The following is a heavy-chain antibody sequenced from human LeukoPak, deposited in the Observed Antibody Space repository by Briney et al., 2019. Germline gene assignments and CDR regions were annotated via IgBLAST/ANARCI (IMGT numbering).Heavy chain of an antibody. D-gene: IGHD1-26*01. CDR2: IIPIFGTA. Sequence: SVKVSCQGSGGTFSSYAIRWVRQAPGQGLAWVGRIIPIFGTANFAQKFQGRVTITTDESTSTAYMELSSLRTEDTAVYYCARQVGATDYWGQGTLVTVSS. V-gene: IGHV1-69*05. J-gene: IGHJ4*02. CDR3: ARQVGATDY. CDR1: GGTFSSYA.